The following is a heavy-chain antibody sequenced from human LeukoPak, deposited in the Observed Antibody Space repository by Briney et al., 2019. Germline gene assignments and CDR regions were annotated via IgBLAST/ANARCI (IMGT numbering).Heavy chain of an antibody. J-gene: IGHJ4*02. Sequence: GGSLRLSCAASGFTFNSYAIHWGRQAPGKGLEWVAVISYDGSNKYYAVSVKGRFTISRDNSKNTLYLQMNSLRAEDTSVYYCARETSDTAMVYFDFWGQGTLVTVSS. CDR3: ARETSDTAMVYFDF. CDR2: ISYDGSNK. D-gene: IGHD5-18*01. V-gene: IGHV3-30-3*01. CDR1: GFTFNSYA.